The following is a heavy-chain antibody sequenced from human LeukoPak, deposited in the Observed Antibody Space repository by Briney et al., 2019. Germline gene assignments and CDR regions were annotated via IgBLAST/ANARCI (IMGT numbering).Heavy chain of an antibody. CDR2: IDYSGST. J-gene: IGHJ4*02. CDR3: ATHDPWDY. V-gene: IGHV4-39*01. Sequence: PSETLSLTCTVSGDSISRSSYYWGWIRQPPGKGLEWIGSIDYSGSTWYNAPLKNRVAISVDTSKSQFSLKLSSVTAADTAVYYCATHDPWDYWGQGTLVTVSS. CDR1: GDSISRSSYY.